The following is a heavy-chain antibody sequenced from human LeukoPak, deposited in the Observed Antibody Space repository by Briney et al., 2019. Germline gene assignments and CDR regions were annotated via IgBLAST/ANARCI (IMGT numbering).Heavy chain of an antibody. CDR2: TRNKANSYTT. CDR1: GFTFSDHY. V-gene: IGHV3-72*01. J-gene: IGHJ4*02. D-gene: IGHD1-26*01. CDR3: ASFSGSYEGY. Sequence: PGGSLRLSCAASGFTFSDHYMDRVRQAPGKGLEWVGRTRNKANSYTTEYAASVKGRFTISRDDSKNSLYLQMNSLKTEDTAVYYCASFSGSYEGYWGQGTLVTVSS.